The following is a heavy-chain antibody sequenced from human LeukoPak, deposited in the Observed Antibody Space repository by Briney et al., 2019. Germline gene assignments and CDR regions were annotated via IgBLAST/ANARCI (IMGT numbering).Heavy chain of an antibody. CDR2: IKQDGSEK. V-gene: IGHV3-7*01. D-gene: IGHD1-26*01. J-gene: IGHJ4*02. Sequence: GGCLRLSRAASGFTLTIYWMSWVRHAPGKGLEWVANIKQDGSEKYYVDSVKGRFTISRDNAKNTLYLQMNSLRAEDTAVYYCARAPRIVGATPSFDYWGQGTLVTVCS. CDR3: ARAPRIVGATPSFDY. CDR1: GFTLTIYW.